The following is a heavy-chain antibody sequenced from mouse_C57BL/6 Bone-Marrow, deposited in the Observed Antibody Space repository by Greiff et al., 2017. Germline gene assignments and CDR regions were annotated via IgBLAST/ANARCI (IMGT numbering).Heavy chain of an antibody. D-gene: IGHD2-2*01. V-gene: IGHV1-59*01. Sequence: VKLQQPGAELVRPGTSVKLSCKASGYTFTSYWMHWVKQRPGQGLEWIGVIDPSDSYTNYNQKFKGKATLTVDTSSSTAYMQLSSLTSEDSAVYYCARRDYGCFDYWGQGTTLTVSS. CDR2: IDPSDSYT. CDR1: GYTFTSYW. CDR3: ARRDYGCFDY. J-gene: IGHJ2*01.